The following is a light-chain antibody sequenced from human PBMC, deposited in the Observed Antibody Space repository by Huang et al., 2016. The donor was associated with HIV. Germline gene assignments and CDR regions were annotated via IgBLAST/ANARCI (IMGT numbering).Light chain of an antibody. V-gene: IGKV3-11*01. J-gene: IGKJ4*01. Sequence: EIVLTQSPATLSLSPGERATLSCRASQNVSSYLAWYQQKPGQAPRLLIYDASKRASGVPARCSGSGSGTDFTLTISSLESEDFAVYYCQERSNWPPVFGGGTKVEIK. CDR3: QERSNWPPV. CDR1: QNVSSY. CDR2: DAS.